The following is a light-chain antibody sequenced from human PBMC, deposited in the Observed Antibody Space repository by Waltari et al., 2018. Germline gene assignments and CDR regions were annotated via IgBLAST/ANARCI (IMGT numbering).Light chain of an antibody. J-gene: IGKJ2*01. CDR2: KAS. CDR1: QSISSW. CDR3: QQYNSYSYT. Sequence: DIQMTQSPSTLSASVGDRVTITCRASQSISSWLAWYQQKPGKAPKLLIHKASSLESGVPSRFSGSGSGTEFTLTNSSLQPDDFATYYCQQYNSYSYTFGQGTKLEIK. V-gene: IGKV1-5*03.